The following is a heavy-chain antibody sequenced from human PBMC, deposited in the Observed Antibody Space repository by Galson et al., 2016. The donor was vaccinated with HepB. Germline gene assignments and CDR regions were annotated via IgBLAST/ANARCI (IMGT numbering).Heavy chain of an antibody. Sequence: SLRLSCAASGFTFSTSYMHWVRQAPGKGLERVAIIWSDGSGDYADSVRGRFTISRDSSKSTLYLQMNSLRVDDTAVYYCVREGGCDSCQSGGFDSWGQGTLVTVSS. V-gene: IGHV3-33*01. D-gene: IGHD2-2*01. CDR1: GFTFSTSY. CDR3: VREGGCDSCQSGGFDS. J-gene: IGHJ5*01. CDR2: IWSDGSG.